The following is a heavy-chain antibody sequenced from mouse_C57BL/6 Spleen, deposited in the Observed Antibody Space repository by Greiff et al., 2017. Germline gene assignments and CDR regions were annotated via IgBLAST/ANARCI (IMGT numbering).Heavy chain of an antibody. CDR2: ISYDGSN. J-gene: IGHJ3*01. Sequence: EVKLVESGPGLVKPSQSLSLTCSVTGYSITSGYYWNWIRQFPGNKLEWMGYISYDGSNNYNPSLKNRISITRDTSKNQFFLKLNSVTTEDTATYYCARGGGIQGYWFAYWGQGTLVTVSA. V-gene: IGHV3-6*01. CDR1: GYSITSGYY. CDR3: ARGGGIQGYWFAY.